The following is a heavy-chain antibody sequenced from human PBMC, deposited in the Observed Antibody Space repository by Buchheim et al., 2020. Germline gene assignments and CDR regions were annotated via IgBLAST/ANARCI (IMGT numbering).Heavy chain of an antibody. V-gene: IGHV3-48*03. J-gene: IGHJ4*02. CDR1: GFIFSAYE. Sequence: EVRLVESGGGLVQPGGSLRLSCVASGFIFSAYEMNWVRQAPGKGLEWVSYISSSSGTIYYAASVKGRFTISRDNAKSSLYLQMNSLRAEDTAVYYCARDGSGLPDWGQGTL. CDR3: ARDGSGLPD. D-gene: IGHD5-12*01. CDR2: ISSSSGTI.